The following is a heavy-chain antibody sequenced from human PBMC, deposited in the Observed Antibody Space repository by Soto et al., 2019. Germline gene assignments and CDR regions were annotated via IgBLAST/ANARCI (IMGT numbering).Heavy chain of an antibody. V-gene: IGHV4-34*01. Sequence: QVQLQQWGAGLLKPSETLSLTCAVYGGSLSGYYWSWIRQPPGEGLEWIGKINHNGYTNYNPSLKNRATRSVHTSRNQMSLQLSSVTAADTAVYYWARESQHSGIWYFHYWGQGTLVTV. J-gene: IGHJ4*02. CDR2: INHNGYT. D-gene: IGHD6-13*01. CDR1: GGSLSGYY. CDR3: ARESQHSGIWYFHY.